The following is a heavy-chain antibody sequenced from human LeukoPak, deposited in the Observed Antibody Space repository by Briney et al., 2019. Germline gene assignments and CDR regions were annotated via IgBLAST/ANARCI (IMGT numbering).Heavy chain of an antibody. CDR1: GGSISSYY. V-gene: IGHV4-59*08. J-gene: IGHJ6*02. CDR2: IYYSGST. Sequence: SETLSLTCPVSGGSISSYYWSWIRPPPGKGLEWIGYIYYSGSTNYNPPLKSRVTISVDTSKNQFSLKLSSVTAADTAVYYCARSGGQLWQDYYYYGMDVWGQGTTVTVSS. CDR3: ARSGGQLWQDYYYYGMDV. D-gene: IGHD5-18*01.